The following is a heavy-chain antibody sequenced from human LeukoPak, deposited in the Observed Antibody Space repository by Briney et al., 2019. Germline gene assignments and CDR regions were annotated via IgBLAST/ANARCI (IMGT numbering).Heavy chain of an antibody. CDR2: INPNSGGT. D-gene: IGHD3-22*01. J-gene: IGHJ3*01. Sequence: ASVKVSCKASGYTFTSYYMHWVRQAPGQGLEWMGRINPNSGGTNYAQKFQGRVTMTRDTSISTAYMELSRLRSDDTAVYYCARSLYYYDSSGYLSWGQGTMVTVSS. CDR3: ARSLYYYDSSGYLS. CDR1: GYTFTSYY. V-gene: IGHV1-2*06.